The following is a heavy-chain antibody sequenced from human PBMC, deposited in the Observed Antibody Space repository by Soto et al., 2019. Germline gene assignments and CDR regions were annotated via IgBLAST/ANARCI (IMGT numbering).Heavy chain of an antibody. D-gene: IGHD6-19*01. J-gene: IGHJ6*02. Sequence: SQTISLTCAICGNRESSNSAAWNWGRQSEPRGLEGLGRTYYRSKWYNDYAVSVKSRITINPDTSKNQFSLQLNSVTPEDTAVYYCARGQWLVGDYGMDVWGQGTTVTVSS. V-gene: IGHV6-1*01. CDR1: GNRESSNSAA. CDR2: TYYRSKWYN. CDR3: ARGQWLVGDYGMDV.